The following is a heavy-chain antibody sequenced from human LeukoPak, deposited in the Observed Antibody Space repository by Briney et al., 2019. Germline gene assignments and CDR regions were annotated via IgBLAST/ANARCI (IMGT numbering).Heavy chain of an antibody. D-gene: IGHD6-19*01. V-gene: IGHV3-48*04. CDR3: ARAIAVAGDY. Sequence: GGSLRLSCAASGFTFSSYSMNWVRQAPGKGLEWVSYISSSSSTIYYADSVKGRFTISRDNAKNSLYLQMNSLRAEDTAVYYCARAIAVAGDYWGQGTLVTVSS. CDR1: GFTFSSYS. CDR2: ISSSSSTI. J-gene: IGHJ4*02.